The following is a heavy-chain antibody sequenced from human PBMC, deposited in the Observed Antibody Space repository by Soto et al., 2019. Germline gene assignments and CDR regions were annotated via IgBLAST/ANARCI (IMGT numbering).Heavy chain of an antibody. V-gene: IGHV3-23*01. CDR1: GFTFSNFV. J-gene: IGHJ6*02. CDR3: ARPGVGRRYLVGSVSYYSPDPDA. CDR2: ISGSGTSA. D-gene: IGHD2-15*01. Sequence: EVQLLESGGGLVNPGGSLRLSCAASGFTFSNFVMSWVRQAPGKGLELVSGISGSGTSAYYAESVKGRFTISRDNSMNTLSLQMNSRRAVDPAASSCARPGVGRRYLVGSVSYYSPDPDAWG.